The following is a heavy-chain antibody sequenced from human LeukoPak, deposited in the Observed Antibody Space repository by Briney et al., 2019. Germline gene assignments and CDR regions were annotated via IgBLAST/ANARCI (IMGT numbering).Heavy chain of an antibody. CDR2: ISDNGGNT. J-gene: IGHJ3*01. CDR1: GFTFPNYV. V-gene: IGHV3-23*01. D-gene: IGHD1-26*01. Sequence: GGSLRLSCAASGFTFPNYVMSWVRQAPGKGLEWVSSISDNGGNTYYADSVKGRFTISRDNSKNTLYLQMNSLRVEDAAVYYCANEYSKGDVWGQGTKVTVSS. CDR3: ANEYSKGDV.